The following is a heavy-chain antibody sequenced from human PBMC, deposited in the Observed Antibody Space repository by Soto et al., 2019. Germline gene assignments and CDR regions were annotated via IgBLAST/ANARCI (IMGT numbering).Heavy chain of an antibody. D-gene: IGHD3-22*01. V-gene: IGHV4-30-4*01. CDR3: ARGLVGDSIGYDAFDI. J-gene: IGHJ3*02. Sequence: PSETLSLTCTVSGGSISSGDYYWSWIRQPPGKGLEWIGYIYYSGSTYYNPSLKSRVTISVDTSKNQFSLKLSSVTAADTAVYYCARGLVGDSIGYDAFDIWGQGTMVT. CDR1: GGSISSGDYY. CDR2: IYYSGST.